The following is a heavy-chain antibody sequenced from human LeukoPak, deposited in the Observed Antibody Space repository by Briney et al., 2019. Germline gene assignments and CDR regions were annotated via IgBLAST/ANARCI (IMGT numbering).Heavy chain of an antibody. CDR3: AKDGESEGYYDFWSGGINY. Sequence: GGSLRLSCAASGFTFSSYGMHWVRQAPGKGLEGVAFIRYDGSNKYYADSVKGRFTISRDNSKNTLYLQMNSLIAEDTAVYYCAKDGESEGYYDFWSGGINYWGQGTLATVSS. J-gene: IGHJ4*02. D-gene: IGHD3-3*01. CDR1: GFTFSSYG. V-gene: IGHV3-30*02. CDR2: IRYDGSNK.